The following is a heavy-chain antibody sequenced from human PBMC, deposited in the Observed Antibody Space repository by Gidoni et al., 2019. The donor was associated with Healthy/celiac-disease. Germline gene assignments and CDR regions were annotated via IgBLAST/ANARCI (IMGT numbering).Heavy chain of an antibody. CDR2: INPSGGST. J-gene: IGHJ4*02. V-gene: IGHV1-46*01. CDR1: GYTFTSYY. CDR3: ARDISYYDSSGYPSGLDY. Sequence: QVQLVQSGAEVKKPGASVKVSSKASGYTFTSYYMHLVRQAPGKGLEWMGIINPSGGSTSYAQKFQGRVTMTSDTSTSTVYMELSSLRSEDTAVYYCARDISYYDSSGYPSGLDYWGQGTLVTVSS. D-gene: IGHD3-22*01.